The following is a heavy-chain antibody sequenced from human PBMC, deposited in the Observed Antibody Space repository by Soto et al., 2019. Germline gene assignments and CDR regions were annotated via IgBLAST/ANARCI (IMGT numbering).Heavy chain of an antibody. D-gene: IGHD3-10*01. CDR3: ASEMVPGGGSDY. J-gene: IGHJ4*02. Sequence: QVQLVQSGAEVKKPGASVKVSCKASGYTFTSYGISWVRQAPGQGLEWMGWISTYNGNTKYAQKPQGRVTVTTDTSKRTASRELRSLESNDTAVFYCASEMVPGGGSDYGSQGTLVTFSS. V-gene: IGHV1-18*01. CDR2: ISTYNGNT. CDR1: GYTFTSYG.